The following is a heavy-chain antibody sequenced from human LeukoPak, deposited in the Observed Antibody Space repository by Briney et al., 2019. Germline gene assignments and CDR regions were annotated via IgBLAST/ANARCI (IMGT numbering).Heavy chain of an antibody. CDR1: GFTFSRYW. V-gene: IGHV3-7*01. J-gene: IGHJ4*02. Sequence: GGSLRLSCAASGFTFSRYWMSWVRQAPGKGLEWVANIKQDGSEKYYVDSVKGRFTISRDNAKNSLYLQMNSLRAEDTAVYYCARDRVPNDYWGQGTLVTVSS. CDR2: IKQDGSEK. CDR3: ARDRVPNDY.